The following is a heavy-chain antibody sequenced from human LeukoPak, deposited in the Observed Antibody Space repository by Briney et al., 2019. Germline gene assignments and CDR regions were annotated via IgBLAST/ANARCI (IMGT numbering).Heavy chain of an antibody. Sequence: SETLSLTCAVSGYSISSGYYWGWVRQPPGKGLEWIGTIYHTGSTHYNPSLKSRVTISVETSKNQFSLKMSSVTAADTAVYYCARHPPQYCSGTSCHDYWGQGTLVTVSS. CDR2: IYHTGST. D-gene: IGHD2-2*01. V-gene: IGHV4-38-2*01. CDR1: GYSISSGYY. J-gene: IGHJ4*02. CDR3: ARHPPQYCSGTSCHDY.